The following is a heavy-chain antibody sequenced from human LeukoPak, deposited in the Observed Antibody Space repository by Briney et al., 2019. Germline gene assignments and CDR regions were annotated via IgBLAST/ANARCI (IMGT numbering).Heavy chain of an antibody. CDR2: IYSGGST. Sequence: GGSLRLSCAASGFTVSSNYMSWVRQAPGKGLEWVSVIYSGGSTYYADSVKGRFTISRDNSKNTLYLQMNSLRAEDTAVYYCARSGFGSGIWFDPWGQGTLVTVSS. D-gene: IGHD3-10*01. V-gene: IGHV3-53*01. J-gene: IGHJ5*02. CDR1: GFTVSSNY. CDR3: ARSGFGSGIWFDP.